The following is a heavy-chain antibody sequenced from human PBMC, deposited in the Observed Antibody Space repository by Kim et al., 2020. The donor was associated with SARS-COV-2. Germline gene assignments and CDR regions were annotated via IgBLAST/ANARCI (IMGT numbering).Heavy chain of an antibody. CDR1: GFTVSSNY. CDR3: ARGTYYYDSSGFSGYYFDY. J-gene: IGHJ4*02. D-gene: IGHD3-22*01. V-gene: IGHV3-53*01. CDR2: IYSGGST. Sequence: GGSLRLSCAASGFTVSSNYMSWVRQAPGKGLEWVSVIYSGGSTYYADSVKGRFTISRDNSKNTLYLQMNSLRAEDTALYYCARGTYYYDSSGFSGYYFDYWGQRTLVTVSS.